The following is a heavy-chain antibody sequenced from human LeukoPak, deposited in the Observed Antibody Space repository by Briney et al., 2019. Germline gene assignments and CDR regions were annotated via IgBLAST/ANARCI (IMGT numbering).Heavy chain of an antibody. CDR2: ISSSSSYI. Sequence: AGSLRLSCAASGFTFSSYSMNWVRQAPGKGLEWVSSISSSSSYIYYADSVKGRFTISRDNAKNSLYLQMNSLRAEDTAVYYCARGGSSYCSGGSCYTSYYYYYMDVWGKGTTVTVSS. D-gene: IGHD2-15*01. CDR1: GFTFSSYS. V-gene: IGHV3-21*01. CDR3: ARGGSSYCSGGSCYTSYYYYYMDV. J-gene: IGHJ6*03.